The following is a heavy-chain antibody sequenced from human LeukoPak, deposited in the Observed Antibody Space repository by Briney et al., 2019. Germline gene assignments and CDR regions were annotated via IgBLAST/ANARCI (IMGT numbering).Heavy chain of an antibody. CDR1: GFTFSSYE. Sequence: GGSLRLSCAASGFTFSSYEMNWVRQAPGKGLEWVSYISSSGSTIYYADSVKSRFTISRDNAKNSLYLQMNSLRAEDTAVYYCARTDYGSLRGAFLIWGQGTMVTVSS. D-gene: IGHD4/OR15-4a*01. V-gene: IGHV3-48*03. CDR3: ARTDYGSLRGAFLI. CDR2: ISSSGSTI. J-gene: IGHJ3*02.